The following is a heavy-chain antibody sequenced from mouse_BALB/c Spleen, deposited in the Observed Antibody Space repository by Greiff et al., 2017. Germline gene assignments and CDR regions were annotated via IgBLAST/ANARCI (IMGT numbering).Heavy chain of an antibody. V-gene: IGHV1-4*02. D-gene: IGHD1-1*01. CDR1: GYTFTSYT. CDR3: ARCYYGSSAWFAY. CDR2: INPSSGYT. J-gene: IGHJ3*01. Sequence: QVQLKQSAAELARPGASVKMSCKASGYTFTSYTMHWVKQRPGQGLEWIGYINPSSGYTEYNQKFKDKTTLTADKSSSTAYMQLSSLTSEDSAVYYCARCYYGSSAWFAYWGQGTLVTVSA.